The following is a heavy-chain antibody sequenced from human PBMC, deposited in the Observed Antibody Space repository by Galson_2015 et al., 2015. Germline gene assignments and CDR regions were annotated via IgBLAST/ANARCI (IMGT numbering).Heavy chain of an antibody. CDR3: ARASQDCSRANCPYTY. CDR1: GGSFSTYA. V-gene: IGHV1-69*06. D-gene: IGHD2-2*01. J-gene: IGHJ4*02. Sequence: SVKVSCKPSGGSFSTYAIAWVRQAPGQGLQWMGGITPIFGTVTYTQRFQGRVTITADKSTATVYMEVRGLRSEDTAIFYCARASQDCSRANCPYTYWGQGTLVTVSS. CDR2: ITPIFGTV.